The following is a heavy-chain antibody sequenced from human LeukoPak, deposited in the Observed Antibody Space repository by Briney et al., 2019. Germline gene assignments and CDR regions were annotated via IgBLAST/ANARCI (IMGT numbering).Heavy chain of an antibody. CDR2: INHSGST. D-gene: IGHD6-13*01. CDR1: GGSFSGYY. Sequence: PSETLSLTCAVYGGSFSGYYWSWLRQPPGKGLEWIGEINHSGSTNYNPSLKSRVTISVDTSKNQFSLKLSSVTAADTAVYYCARARIAAAGTSYAFDYWGQGTLVTVSS. CDR3: ARARIAAAGTSYAFDY. V-gene: IGHV4-34*01. J-gene: IGHJ4*02.